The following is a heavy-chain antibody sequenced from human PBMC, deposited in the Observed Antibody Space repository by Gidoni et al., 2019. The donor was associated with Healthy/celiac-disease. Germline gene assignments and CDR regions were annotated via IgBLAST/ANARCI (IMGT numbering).Heavy chain of an antibody. J-gene: IGHJ4*02. V-gene: IGHV4-59*01. CDR2: IYYSGST. Sequence: QVQLQESGPGLVKPSETLSLPCPVSGGSISSYYWSWIRQPPGKGLEWIGYIYYSGSTNYNPSLKSRVTISVDTSKNQFSLKLSSVTAADTAVYYCARGWGGFDYWGQGTLVTVSS. CDR3: ARGWGGFDY. CDR1: GGSISSYY. D-gene: IGHD3-16*01.